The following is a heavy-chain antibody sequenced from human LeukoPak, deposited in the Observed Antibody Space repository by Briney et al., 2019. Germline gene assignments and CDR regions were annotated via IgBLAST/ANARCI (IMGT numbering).Heavy chain of an antibody. CDR3: ARGVGGGDRYFDY. CDR2: IHYTGYT. CDR1: SDSISSYY. D-gene: IGHD1-26*01. J-gene: IGHJ4*02. Sequence: PSETLSLTCSVSSDSISSYYWSWIRQPPGKGLEWIAYIHYTGYTEYNPSLKSRVTISGDTSKRQFSLKVSSVTAADTAVYYCARGVGGGDRYFDYWGQGTLVTGSS. V-gene: IGHV4-59*01.